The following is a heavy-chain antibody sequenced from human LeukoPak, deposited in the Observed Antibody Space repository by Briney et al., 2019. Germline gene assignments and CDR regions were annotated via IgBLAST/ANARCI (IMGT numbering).Heavy chain of an antibody. D-gene: IGHD3-10*01. V-gene: IGHV3-30-3*01. J-gene: IGHJ4*02. Sequence: GGSLRLSCAASGFTFSSCPMHWVRQAPGKGLEWVAIISYDGSNKYYADSVKGRFTISRDNSKNTLYLQMNSLRVEDTAVYFCAARKVRGVWFYLDYWGQGTLVTVSS. CDR2: ISYDGSNK. CDR3: AARKVRGVWFYLDY. CDR1: GFTFSSCP.